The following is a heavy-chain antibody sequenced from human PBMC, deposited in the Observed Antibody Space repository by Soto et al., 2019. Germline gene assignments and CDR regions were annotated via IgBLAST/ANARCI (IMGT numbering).Heavy chain of an antibody. CDR1: GYTFTGYY. CDR3: ARGYYDFPSHYGMDV. V-gene: IGHV1-2*04. CDR2: INPNSGGT. D-gene: IGHD3-3*01. J-gene: IGHJ6*02. Sequence: ASVKVSCKASGYTFTGYYMHWVRQAPGRGLEWMGWINPNSGGTNYAQKFQGWVTMTRDTSISTAYMELSRLRSDDTAVYYCARGYYDFPSHYGMDVWGQGTTVTVSS.